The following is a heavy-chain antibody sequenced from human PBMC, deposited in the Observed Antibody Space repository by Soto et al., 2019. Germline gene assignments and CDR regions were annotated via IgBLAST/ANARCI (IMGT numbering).Heavy chain of an antibody. Sequence: SETLSLTCAVYGGSFSGYYWSWIRQPPGKGLEWIGEINHSGSTNYNPSLKSRVTISVDTSKNQFSLKLSSVTAADTAVYYCARGPTVTPGVTLKYYYYGMDVWGQGTTVTISS. CDR2: INHSGST. CDR3: ARGPTVTPGVTLKYYYYGMDV. J-gene: IGHJ6*02. D-gene: IGHD4-17*01. V-gene: IGHV4-34*01. CDR1: GGSFSGYY.